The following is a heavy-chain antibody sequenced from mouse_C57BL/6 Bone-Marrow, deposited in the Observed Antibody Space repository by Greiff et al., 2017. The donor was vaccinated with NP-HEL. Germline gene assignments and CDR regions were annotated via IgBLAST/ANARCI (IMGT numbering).Heavy chain of an antibody. J-gene: IGHJ3*01. V-gene: IGHV2-3*01. CDR3: AKPANGSFGY. Sequence: VQGVESGPGLVAPSQSLSITCTVSGFSLTSYGVSWVRQPPGKGLEWLGVIWGDGSTNYYSALISRLSISKDNTKCQAFLKRNRLQTDDTATYYCAKPANGSFGYWGQGTLVTVSA. CDR2: IWGDGST. CDR1: GFSLTSYG.